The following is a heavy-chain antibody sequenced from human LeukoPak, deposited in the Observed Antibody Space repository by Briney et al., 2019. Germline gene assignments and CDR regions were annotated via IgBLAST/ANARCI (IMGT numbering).Heavy chain of an antibody. J-gene: IGHJ5*02. Sequence: GGSLRLSCAASGLTLSNAWMSWVRQAPGKGLEWVANIKQDGSEKYYVDSVKGRFTISRDNAKSSLYLQMNSLRAEDTAVYYCARGGHPSDLEGFDPWGQGTLVTVSS. V-gene: IGHV3-7*04. CDR2: IKQDGSEK. D-gene: IGHD1-1*01. CDR1: GLTLSNAW. CDR3: ARGGHPSDLEGFDP.